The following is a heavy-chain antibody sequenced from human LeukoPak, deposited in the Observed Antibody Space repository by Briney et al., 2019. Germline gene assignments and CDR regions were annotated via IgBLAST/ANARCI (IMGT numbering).Heavy chain of an antibody. CDR2: IRAEGDPT. CDR1: GFTFTTDS. Sequence: GGSLRLSCRASGFTFTTDSMNWLRQAPGKGLEGVSVIRAEGDPTYYADSVKGRFTISRDNSKNMLYLQMNSLRAEDTAIYYCAKDGHCPDVCTTKIVVAGYVDFWGQGTLVTVSS. V-gene: IGHV3-23*01. CDR3: AKDGHCPDVCTTKIVVAGYVDF. J-gene: IGHJ4*02. D-gene: IGHD6-19*01.